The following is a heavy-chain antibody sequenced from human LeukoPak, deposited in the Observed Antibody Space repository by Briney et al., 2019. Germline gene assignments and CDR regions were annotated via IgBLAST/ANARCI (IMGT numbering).Heavy chain of an antibody. J-gene: IGHJ4*02. CDR3: ARGVHYSGSPLDFDY. CDR2: TNTNTGNP. D-gene: IGHD1-26*01. Sequence: ASVKVSCKASGYTFTSYAMNWVRQAPGQGLEWMGWTNTNTGNPTYAQGFTGRFVFSLDTPVSTAYLQISSLKAEDTAVYYCARGVHYSGSPLDFDYWGQGTLVTVSS. V-gene: IGHV7-4-1*02. CDR1: GYTFTSYA.